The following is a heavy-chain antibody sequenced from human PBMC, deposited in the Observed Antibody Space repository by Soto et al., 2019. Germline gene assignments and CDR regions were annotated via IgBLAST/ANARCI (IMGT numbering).Heavy chain of an antibody. D-gene: IGHD1-1*01. Sequence: PSETLSLTCTVTGGSMTGGDQYWTGIGHRPGEGLEWFGYINHRGSLYCNPSLKSRVSMSVDTSKNQFSLNLSSVTAADTAVYYCARELPQRQGRNMDVWGQGTTVTVSS. V-gene: IGHV4-31*03. CDR1: GGSMTGGDQY. J-gene: IGHJ6*02. CDR2: INHRGSL. CDR3: ARELPQRQGRNMDV.